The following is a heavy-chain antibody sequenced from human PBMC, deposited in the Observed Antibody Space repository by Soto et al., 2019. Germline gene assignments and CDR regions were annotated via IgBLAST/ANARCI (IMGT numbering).Heavy chain of an antibody. CDR3: ALAVGIAVTGLDL. CDR1: GYNFISSN. D-gene: IGHD6-19*01. Sequence: QEPLVQSGAEVKRPGASVKISCRASGYNFISSNINWVRQAAGQRPEWLGWMNPANGNAAFARHFQGRVTMTRDTSTDTAYMELGGLSSGDTAIYYCALAVGIAVTGLDLWGPGTLVTVS. V-gene: IGHV1-8*01. J-gene: IGHJ5*02. CDR2: MNPANGNA.